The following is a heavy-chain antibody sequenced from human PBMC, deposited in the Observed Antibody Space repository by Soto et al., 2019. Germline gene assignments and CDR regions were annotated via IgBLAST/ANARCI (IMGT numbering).Heavy chain of an antibody. CDR1: GYTFASYA. D-gene: IGHD2-21*02. Sequence: GASVKVSCKASGYTFASYAISWMRQAPGQGLEWMGWISAYNGNTNYAQKLQGRVTMTTDTSTSTADMELRSLRSDDTAVYYCARGGGIVVVTAPYDHWGQGTLVTVSS. J-gene: IGHJ4*02. CDR3: ARGGGIVVVTAPYDH. V-gene: IGHV1-18*01. CDR2: ISAYNGNT.